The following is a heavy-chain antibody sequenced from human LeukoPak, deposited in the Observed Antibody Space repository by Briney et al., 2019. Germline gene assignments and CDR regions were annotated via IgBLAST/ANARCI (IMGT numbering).Heavy chain of an antibody. CDR2: ISSSSTI. Sequence: GGSLRLSCAASGFTFSSYSMNWVRQAPGKGLEWVSYISSSSTIYYADSVKGRFTISRDNAKNSLYLQMNSLRAEDTAVYYCARAWRPYYYDSSGYYYAWGQGTLVTVSS. D-gene: IGHD3-22*01. CDR3: ARAWRPYYYDSSGYYYA. CDR1: GFTFSSYS. J-gene: IGHJ4*02. V-gene: IGHV3-48*01.